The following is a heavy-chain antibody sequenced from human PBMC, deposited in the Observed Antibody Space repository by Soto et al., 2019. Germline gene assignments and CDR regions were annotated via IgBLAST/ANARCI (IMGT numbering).Heavy chain of an antibody. CDR2: IYHSGSP. J-gene: IGHJ4*02. CDR3: ATAPDY. CDR1: GGSISSGGSS. Sequence: QLQLQESGSGLVKPSQTLSLTCAVSGGSISSGGSSWSWIRQPPGKGLEWIGYIYHSGSPYYNPSLQSRVTISVDRSKQQSSLKLRSVTAADTTVYYCATAPDYWGQGTLVTVSS. V-gene: IGHV4-30-2*01.